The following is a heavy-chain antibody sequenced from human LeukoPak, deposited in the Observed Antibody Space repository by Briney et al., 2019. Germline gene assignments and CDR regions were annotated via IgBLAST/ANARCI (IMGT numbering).Heavy chain of an antibody. J-gene: IGHJ4*02. CDR1: GGSFSGYY. V-gene: IGHV4-34*01. Sequence: PSETLSLTCAVYGGSFSGYYWSWIRQPPGKGLEWIGEINHRGSTNYNPSLKSRVTISVDTSKNQFSLKLSSVTAADTAVYYCARTGYSSGWRGTDYWGQGTLVTVSS. CDR2: INHRGST. D-gene: IGHD6-19*01. CDR3: ARTGYSSGWRGTDY.